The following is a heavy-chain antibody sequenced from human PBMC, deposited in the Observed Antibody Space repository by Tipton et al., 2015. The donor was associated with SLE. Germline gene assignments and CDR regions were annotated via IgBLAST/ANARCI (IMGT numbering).Heavy chain of an antibody. CDR3: ARLDDTFLDC. CDR2: ISWNSGSI. CDR1: GFTFVDYS. Sequence: SLRLSCAASGFTFVDYSMHWVRQAPGKGLEWVSGISWNSGSIGYADSVKGRFTISRDNAKNSLYLQMNSLRAEDTALYYCARLDDTFLDCWGQGTLATVSS. J-gene: IGHJ4*02. V-gene: IGHV3-9*01. D-gene: IGHD1-1*01.